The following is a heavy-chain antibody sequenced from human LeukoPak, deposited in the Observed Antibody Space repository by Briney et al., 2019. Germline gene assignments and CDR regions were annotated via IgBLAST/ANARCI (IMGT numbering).Heavy chain of an antibody. V-gene: IGHV3-30*18. CDR1: GFTFSSYG. D-gene: IGHD6-13*01. CDR3: AKDRSLGSSWLGD. CDR2: ISYDGSNK. Sequence: GRSLRLSCAASGFTFSSYGMHWVRQAPGKGLEWVAVISYDGSNKYCADSVKGRFTISRDNSKNTLYLQMNSLRAEDTAVYYCAKDRSLGSSWLGDWGQGTLVTVSS. J-gene: IGHJ4*02.